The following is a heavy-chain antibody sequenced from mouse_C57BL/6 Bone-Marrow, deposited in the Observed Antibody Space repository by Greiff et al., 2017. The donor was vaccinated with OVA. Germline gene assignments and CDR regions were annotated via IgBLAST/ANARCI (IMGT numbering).Heavy chain of an antibody. V-gene: IGHV1-64*01. CDR3: AKTYDGYYVWFAY. J-gene: IGHJ3*01. Sequence: QVQLQQPGAELVKPGASVKLSCKASGYTFTSYWMHWVKQRPGQGLEWIGMIHPNSGSTNYNEKFKSKATLTVDKSSSTAYMQLSSLTSEDSAVYYCAKTYDGYYVWFAYWGQGTRVTVSA. D-gene: IGHD2-3*01. CDR1: GYTFTSYW. CDR2: IHPNSGST.